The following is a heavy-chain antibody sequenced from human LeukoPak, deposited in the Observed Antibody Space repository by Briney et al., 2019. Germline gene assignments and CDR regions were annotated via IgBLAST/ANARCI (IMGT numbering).Heavy chain of an antibody. Sequence: GGSLRLSCAASGFTFSSYAMSWVRQAPGKGLEWVSAISGSGGSTYYADSVKGRFTISRDNSKNTLYLQMNSLRAEDTAVYYCAKLPQVAGDGYNFDYWGQGTLATVSS. J-gene: IGHJ4*02. V-gene: IGHV3-23*01. CDR3: AKLPQVAGDGYNFDY. CDR1: GFTFSSYA. D-gene: IGHD5-24*01. CDR2: ISGSGGST.